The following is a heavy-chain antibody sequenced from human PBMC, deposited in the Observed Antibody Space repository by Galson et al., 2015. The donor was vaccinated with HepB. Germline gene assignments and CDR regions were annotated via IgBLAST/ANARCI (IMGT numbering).Heavy chain of an antibody. D-gene: IGHD3-10*01. V-gene: IGHV3-66*01. Sequence: SLRLSCAASGFTVTTTYMSWVRQASGKGLEWVSIISTGGTIHYADSVRGKFTISRDNSENNLYLQMNNLRTEDTAVYYCSKGRGFILDVSGHGTTVTVSS. CDR2: ISTGGTI. J-gene: IGHJ6*01. CDR3: SKGRGFILDV. CDR1: GFTVTTTY.